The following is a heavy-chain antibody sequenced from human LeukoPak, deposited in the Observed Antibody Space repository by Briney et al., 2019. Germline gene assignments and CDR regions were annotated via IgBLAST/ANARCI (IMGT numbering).Heavy chain of an antibody. CDR2: ISGSGDNT. Sequence: QAGGSLRLSCAASGFTFSSYAMSWVRQAPGKGLEWVSGISGSGDNTYYADSVKGRFTISRDNAKNSLYLQMNSLRAEDTAVYYCARVGRITIFGVVIPNDYWGQGTLVTVSS. V-gene: IGHV3-23*01. CDR3: ARVGRITIFGVVIPNDY. CDR1: GFTFSSYA. D-gene: IGHD3-3*01. J-gene: IGHJ4*02.